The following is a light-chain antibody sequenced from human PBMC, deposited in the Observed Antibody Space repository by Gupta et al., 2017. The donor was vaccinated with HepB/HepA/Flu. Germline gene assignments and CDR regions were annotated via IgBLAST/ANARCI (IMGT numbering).Light chain of an antibody. CDR3: GTWDNSLSAGV. V-gene: IGLV1-51*02. CDR2: ENN. Sequence: QSVLTQPPSVSAPPGQKVTISCSGSSSNIGSNYVSWYQQLPGTAPKLLIYENNKRPSGIPDRFSGSKSGTSATLGITGLQTGDEADYYCGTWDNSLSAGVFGTGTKVTV. CDR1: SSNIGSNY. J-gene: IGLJ1*01.